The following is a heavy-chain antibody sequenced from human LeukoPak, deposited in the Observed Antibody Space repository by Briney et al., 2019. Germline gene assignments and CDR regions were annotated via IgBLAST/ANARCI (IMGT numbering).Heavy chain of an antibody. V-gene: IGHV1-69*06. D-gene: IGHD3-10*01. CDR3: ARDPGSVGLDY. CDR2: IIPIFGTA. CDR1: GGTFSSYG. J-gene: IGHJ4*02. Sequence: GSSVKVSCKASGGTFSSYGISWVRQAPGQGLEWMGGIIPIFGTANYAQKFQGRVTITADKSTSTAYMELSSLRSEDTAVYYCARDPGSVGLDYWGQGTLVTVSS.